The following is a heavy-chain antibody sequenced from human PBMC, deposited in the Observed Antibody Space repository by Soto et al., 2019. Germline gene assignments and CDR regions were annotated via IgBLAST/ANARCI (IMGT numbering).Heavy chain of an antibody. V-gene: IGHV1-18*01. Sequence: ASVKVSCKASGYTFTSYGISWVRQAPGQGLEWMGWISAYNGNTNYAQKLQGRVTMTTDTSTSTAYMELRSLRSDDTAVYYCARDREQWLVRDWFEPWGQGTLVTVSS. CDR1: GYTFTSYG. CDR3: ARDREQWLVRDWFEP. CDR2: ISAYNGNT. D-gene: IGHD6-19*01. J-gene: IGHJ5*02.